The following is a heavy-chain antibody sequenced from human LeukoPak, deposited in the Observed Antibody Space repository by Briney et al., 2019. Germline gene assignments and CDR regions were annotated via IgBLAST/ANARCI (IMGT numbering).Heavy chain of an antibody. CDR1: GYTFTSYY. CDR3: ARSVGKQQLVPRDYYYYYMDV. D-gene: IGHD6-13*01. J-gene: IGHJ6*03. CDR2: INPSGGST. V-gene: IGHV1-46*01. Sequence: ASVKVSCKASGYTFTSYYMHWVRQAPGQGLEWMGIINPSGGSTNYAQKLQGRVTMTTDTSTSTAYMELRSLRSDDTAVYYCARSVGKQQLVPRDYYYYYMDVWGKGTTVTVSS.